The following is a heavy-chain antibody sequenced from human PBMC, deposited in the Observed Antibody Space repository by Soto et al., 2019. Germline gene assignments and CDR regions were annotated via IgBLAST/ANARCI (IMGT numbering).Heavy chain of an antibody. CDR1: GGSISSSNW. Sequence: SETLSLTCAVSGGSISSSNWWSWVRQPPGKGLEWIGEIYHSGSTNYNPSLKSRVTISVDKSKSQFSLKLSSVTAADTAVYYCARDMDSSSWFFDYWGQGTLVTVSS. D-gene: IGHD6-13*01. CDR3: ARDMDSSSWFFDY. V-gene: IGHV4-4*02. J-gene: IGHJ4*02. CDR2: IYHSGST.